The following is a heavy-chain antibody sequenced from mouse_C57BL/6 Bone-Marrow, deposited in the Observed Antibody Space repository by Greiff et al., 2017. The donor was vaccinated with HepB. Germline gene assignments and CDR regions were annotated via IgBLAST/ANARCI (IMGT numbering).Heavy chain of an antibody. CDR1: GYTFTSYG. D-gene: IGHD1-1*01. J-gene: IGHJ4*01. Sequence: QVQLQQSGAELARPGASVKLSCKASGYTFTSYGISWVKQRTGQGLEWIGEIYPRSGNTYYNEKFKGKATLTADKSSSTAYMELRSLTYEDSAVYFCARITTVVGPGWGQGTSVTVSS. CDR2: IYPRSGNT. V-gene: IGHV1-81*01. CDR3: ARITTVVGPG.